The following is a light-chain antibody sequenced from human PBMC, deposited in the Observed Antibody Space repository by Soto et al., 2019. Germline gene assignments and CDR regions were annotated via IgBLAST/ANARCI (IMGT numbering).Light chain of an antibody. CDR1: SGHSTYI. Sequence: QLVPTPASSASASLGSSVKLTCTLSSGHSTYIIAWHQQQPGKAPRFLMKLEESGMYNRGSGIPDRFAGSSSGADRYLTISYLRFDDEADYYGETWDSNARVFGGGTKLTVL. J-gene: IGLJ2*01. CDR2: LEESGMY. CDR3: ETWDSNARV. V-gene: IGLV4-60*02.